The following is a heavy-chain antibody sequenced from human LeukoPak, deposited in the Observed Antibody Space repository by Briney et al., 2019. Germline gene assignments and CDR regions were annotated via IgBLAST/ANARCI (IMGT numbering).Heavy chain of an antibody. CDR2: IDWSGRST. J-gene: IGHJ3*02. V-gene: IGHV3-20*04. Sequence: PGGSLRLSCAASGFTFDDYGMSWVRHAPGKGLEWGSGIDWSGRSTGYEDSVKGRFTISRDNAKNSLYLQMISLRAEDTAFYFCTKDRSGYYDGSFDIWGQGTTVTVSS. CDR3: TKDRSGYYDGSFDI. CDR1: GFTFDDYG. D-gene: IGHD3-22*01.